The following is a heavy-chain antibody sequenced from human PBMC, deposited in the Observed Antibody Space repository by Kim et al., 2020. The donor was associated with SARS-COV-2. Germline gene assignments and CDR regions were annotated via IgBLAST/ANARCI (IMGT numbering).Heavy chain of an antibody. Sequence: SETLSLTCTVSGGSISSSSYYWGWIRQPPGKGLEWIGSIYYSGSTYYNPSLKSRVTISVDTSKNQFSLKLSSVTAADTAVYYCARLGGRPPVGGYFDYWGQGTLVTVSS. D-gene: IGHD3-16*01. CDR1: GGSISSSSYY. J-gene: IGHJ4*02. CDR2: IYYSGST. V-gene: IGHV4-39*01. CDR3: ARLGGRPPVGGYFDY.